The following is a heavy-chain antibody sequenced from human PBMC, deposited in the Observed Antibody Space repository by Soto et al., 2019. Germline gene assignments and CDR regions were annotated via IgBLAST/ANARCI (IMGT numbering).Heavy chain of an antibody. D-gene: IGHD5-18*01. CDR3: ARDCGYSYGPDYYYYYYMDV. Sequence: GGSLRLSCAASGFTFSSYSMNWVRQAPGKGLEWVSSISSSSSYIYYADSVKGRFTISRDNAKNSLYLQMNSLRAEDTAVYYCARDCGYSYGPDYYYYYYMDVWGKGTTVTVSS. CDR1: GFTFSSYS. J-gene: IGHJ6*03. CDR2: ISSSSSYI. V-gene: IGHV3-21*01.